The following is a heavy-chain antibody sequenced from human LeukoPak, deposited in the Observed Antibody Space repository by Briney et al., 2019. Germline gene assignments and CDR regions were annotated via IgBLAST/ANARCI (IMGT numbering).Heavy chain of an antibody. CDR1: GGSISSYY. D-gene: IGHD2-2*01. CDR2: IYTSGST. V-gene: IGHV4-4*07. Sequence: TSETLSLTCTVSGGSISSYYWSWIRQPAGKGLEWIGRIYTSGSTNYNPSLKSRVTMSVDTSKNQFSLKLSSMTAADTAVYYCARDLGYCSSTSCSDAFDIWGQGTMVTVSS. J-gene: IGHJ3*02. CDR3: ARDLGYCSSTSCSDAFDI.